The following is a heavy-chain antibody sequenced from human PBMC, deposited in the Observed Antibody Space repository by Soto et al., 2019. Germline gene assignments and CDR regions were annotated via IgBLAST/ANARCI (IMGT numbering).Heavy chain of an antibody. CDR3: VAELGFGKLSVV. D-gene: IGHD3-10*01. CDR2: IIQLFGTT. CDR1: GDTFKNCG. J-gene: IGHJ6*02. V-gene: IGHV1-69*01. Sequence: QVQVVQSGVEVRRPGSSVKVSCKASGDTFKNCGISWVRKAPGQGLEWMGGIIQLFGTTDFAQRFQGRLIITADESTTTAYMDLSRLRSEDTATCYCVAELGFGKLSVVWGQGNTVIVSS.